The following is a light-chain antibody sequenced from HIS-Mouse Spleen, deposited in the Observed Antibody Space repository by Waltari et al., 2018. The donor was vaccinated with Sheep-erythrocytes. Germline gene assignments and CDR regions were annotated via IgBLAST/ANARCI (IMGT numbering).Light chain of an antibody. V-gene: IGLV3-1*01. CDR2: QDS. J-gene: IGLJ3*02. CDR3: QAWDSSTAWV. Sequence: SYELTQPPSVSVSPGQTASIPCSGDKLGDKYACRDQQKPGQSPVLVIYQDSKRHSGIPERFSGSNSGNTATLTISGTQAMDEADYYCQAWDSSTAWVFGGGTKLTVL. CDR1: KLGDKY.